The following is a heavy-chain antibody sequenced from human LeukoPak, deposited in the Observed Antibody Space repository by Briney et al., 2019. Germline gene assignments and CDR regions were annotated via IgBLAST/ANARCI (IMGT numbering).Heavy chain of an antibody. D-gene: IGHD2-2*01. CDR2: ISAYNGNT. J-gene: IGHJ4*02. V-gene: IGHV1-18*01. CDR1: GYTFTSYG. Sequence: ASVKVSCKASGYTFTSYGISWVRQAPGQGLEWRGWISAYNGNTNYAQKLQGRVTMTTDTSTSTAYMELRSLRSDDTAVYYCAKDRSLVAMCYQLQNFDWGGQGPLATVS. CDR3: AKDRSLVAMCYQLQNFDW.